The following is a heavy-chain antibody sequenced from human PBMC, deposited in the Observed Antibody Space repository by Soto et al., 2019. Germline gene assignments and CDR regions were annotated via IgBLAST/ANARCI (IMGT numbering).Heavy chain of an antibody. J-gene: IGHJ4*02. V-gene: IGHV1-18*01. CDR1: GYTFTSYG. Sequence: GASVKVSCKASGYTFTSYGISWVRQAPGQGLEWMGWISAYNGNTNYAQKLQGRVTMTTDTSTSTAYMELRSLRSDDTAVYYCARVTVGYSGYDWIFDYWGQGTLVPVSS. D-gene: IGHD5-12*01. CDR3: ARVTVGYSGYDWIFDY. CDR2: ISAYNGNT.